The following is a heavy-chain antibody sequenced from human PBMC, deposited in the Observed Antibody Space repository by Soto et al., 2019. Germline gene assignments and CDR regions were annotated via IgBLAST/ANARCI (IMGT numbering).Heavy chain of an antibody. CDR1: GGSISGHS. J-gene: IGHJ6*03. CDR2: MYYSGST. D-gene: IGHD3-16*01. CDR3: ARGPYYDLIWNYYYMDV. Sequence: QVQLQESGPGLVKPSETLSLSCSVSGGSISGHSWSWVRQTPGKGLEWIGYMYYSGSTNYNPSLKSRVTISGDTSKNHFSLRLTSVTAADTAVYYCARGPYYDLIWNYYYMDVWGKGTTVTVSS. V-gene: IGHV4-59*08.